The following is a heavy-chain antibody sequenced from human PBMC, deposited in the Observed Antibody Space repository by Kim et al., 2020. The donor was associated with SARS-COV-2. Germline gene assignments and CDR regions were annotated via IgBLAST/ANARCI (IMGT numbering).Heavy chain of an antibody. CDR2: VGARGITT. CDR1: GLTFSRHD. CDR3: ARFLSCDNNRCSGAEP. V-gene: IGHV3-23*01. J-gene: IGHJ5*02. Sequence: GGSLRLSCAASGLTFSRHDMMWVRQAPGKGLEWVSRVGARGITTLYADSVKGRFTISRDNSKNTLYLQMNSLRAEDTAVYYCARFLSCDNNRCSGAEPWGQGTLVTVSS. D-gene: IGHD2-15*01.